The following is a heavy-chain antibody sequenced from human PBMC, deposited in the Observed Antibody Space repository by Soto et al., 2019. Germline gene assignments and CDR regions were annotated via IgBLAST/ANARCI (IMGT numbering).Heavy chain of an antibody. J-gene: IGHJ4*02. CDR1: GFTFNRFS. CDR2: ISYSSSII. V-gene: IGHV3-48*02. D-gene: IGHD1-1*01. Sequence: EVQLVESGGGLVQPGGSLRLSCVASGFTFNRFSMNWVRQAPGKGLEWLSYISYSSSIIHYTESVKGRFTISRDNAENSLYLQMNSLRDEDTAVYYYARVNTPDRNEQNFDYWGQGTLVTVSS. CDR3: ARVNTPDRNEQNFDY.